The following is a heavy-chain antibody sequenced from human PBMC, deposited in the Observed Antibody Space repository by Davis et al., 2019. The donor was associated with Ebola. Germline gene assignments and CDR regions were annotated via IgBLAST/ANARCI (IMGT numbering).Heavy chain of an antibody. V-gene: IGHV3-11*01. D-gene: IGHD2-15*01. Sequence: GESLKISCAASGFTFSDYYMSWIRQAPGKGLEWVSYISSSGSTIYYADSVKGRFTISRDNAKNSLYLQMNSLRAEDTAVYYCASLLTASRDVWGQGTTVTVSS. CDR2: ISSSGSTI. CDR3: ASLLTASRDV. CDR1: GFTFSDYY. J-gene: IGHJ6*02.